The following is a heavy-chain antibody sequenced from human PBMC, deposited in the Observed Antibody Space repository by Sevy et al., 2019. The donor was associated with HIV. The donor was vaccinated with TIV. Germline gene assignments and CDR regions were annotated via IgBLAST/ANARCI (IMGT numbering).Heavy chain of an antibody. J-gene: IGHJ4*02. CDR2: ISGGGIT. Sequence: GGSLRLSCSGSGFIFSDYYMSWIRQAPGRGLEWVSYISGGGITYYADSVEGRVTISRDNARNSLYLQMNSLRADDTAVYYCARDPLLGIAREVARGGYWGQGTLVTVSS. CDR1: GFIFSDYY. D-gene: IGHD2-2*03. CDR3: ARDPLLGIAREVARGGY. V-gene: IGHV3-11*01.